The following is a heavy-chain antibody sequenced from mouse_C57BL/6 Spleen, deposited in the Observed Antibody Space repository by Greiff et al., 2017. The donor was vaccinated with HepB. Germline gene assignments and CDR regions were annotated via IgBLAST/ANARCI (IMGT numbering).Heavy chain of an antibody. CDR2: ISDGGSYT. CDR3: ARGTTGGPWFAY. D-gene: IGHD2-14*01. Sequence: EVKVVESGGGLVKPGGSLKLSCAASGFTFSSYAMSWVRQTPEKRLEWVATISDGGSYTYYPDNVKGRFTISRDNAKNNLYLQMSHLKSEDTAMYYCARGTTGGPWFAYWGQGTLVTVSA. J-gene: IGHJ3*01. V-gene: IGHV5-4*03. CDR1: GFTFSSYA.